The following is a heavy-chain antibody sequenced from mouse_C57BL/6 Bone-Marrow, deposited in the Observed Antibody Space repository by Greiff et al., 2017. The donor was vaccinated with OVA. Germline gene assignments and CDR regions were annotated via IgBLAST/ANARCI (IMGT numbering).Heavy chain of an antibody. CDR3: ANVCYDYDRDAMDY. CDR2: ISSGSSTI. J-gene: IGHJ4*01. V-gene: IGHV5-17*01. Sequence: EVQLQQSGGGLVKPGGSLKLSCAASGFTFSDYGMHWVRQAPEKGLEWVAYISSGSSTIYYADTVKGRFTISRDNAKNTLFLQMSSLRAEDTAMYYCANVCYDYDRDAMDYWGQGTSVTVSS. CDR1: GFTFSDYG. D-gene: IGHD2-4*01.